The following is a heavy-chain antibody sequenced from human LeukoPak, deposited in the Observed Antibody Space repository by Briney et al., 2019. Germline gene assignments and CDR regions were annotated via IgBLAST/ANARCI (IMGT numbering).Heavy chain of an antibody. CDR3: AKDRAVRGVIEVDY. V-gene: IGHV3-30*18. D-gene: IGHD3-10*01. CDR1: GFTFSSYW. J-gene: IGHJ4*02. CDR2: ISYDGSNK. Sequence: PGGSLRLSCAASGFTFSSYWMSWVRQAPGKGLEWVAVISYDGSNKYYADSVKGRSTISRDNSKNTLYLQINSLRAEDTAVYYCAKDRAVRGVIEVDYWGQGTLVTVSS.